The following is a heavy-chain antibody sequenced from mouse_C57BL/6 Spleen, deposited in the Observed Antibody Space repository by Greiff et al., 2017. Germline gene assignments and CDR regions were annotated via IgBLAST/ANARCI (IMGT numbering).Heavy chain of an antibody. CDR1: GFTFSSYG. J-gene: IGHJ4*01. CDR3: ARHDYYGSSYYAMDY. Sequence: EVKVVESGGDLVKPGGSLTLSCAASGFTFSSYGMSWVRQTPDKKLEWVATISSGGSYTYYPDSVKGRFTIARDNAKNTLYLQMSSLKSEDTAMYYCARHDYYGSSYYAMDYWGQGTSVTVSS. V-gene: IGHV5-6*01. D-gene: IGHD1-1*01. CDR2: ISSGGSYT.